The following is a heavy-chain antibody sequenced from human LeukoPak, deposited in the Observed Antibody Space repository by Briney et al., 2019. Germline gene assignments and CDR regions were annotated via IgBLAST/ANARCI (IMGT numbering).Heavy chain of an antibody. V-gene: IGHV3-30*02. CDR1: GFTFSSYG. CDR3: AKEYNYYGSGSYFDY. Sequence: PGGSLRLSCAASGFTFSSYGMHWVRQAPGKGLEWVAFIRYDGSNKYYADSVKGRFTISRDNSKNTLYLQMNSLRAEDTAVYYCAKEYNYYGSGSYFDYWGQGTLVTVSS. J-gene: IGHJ4*02. CDR2: IRYDGSNK. D-gene: IGHD3-10*01.